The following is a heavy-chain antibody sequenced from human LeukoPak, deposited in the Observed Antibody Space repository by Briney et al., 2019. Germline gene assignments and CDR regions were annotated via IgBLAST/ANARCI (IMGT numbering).Heavy chain of an antibody. V-gene: IGHV3-23*01. Sequence: PGGSLRLSCAASGFTFSSYAMSWVRQAPGKGLEWVSAISGSGGSTYYADSVKGRFTISRDNSKNTLYLQMNSLRAEDTAVYYCAKGSLVFSSGWYYFDYWGQGTLVTVSS. CDR2: ISGSGGST. CDR1: GFTFSSYA. J-gene: IGHJ4*02. CDR3: AKGSLVFSSGWYYFDY. D-gene: IGHD6-19*01.